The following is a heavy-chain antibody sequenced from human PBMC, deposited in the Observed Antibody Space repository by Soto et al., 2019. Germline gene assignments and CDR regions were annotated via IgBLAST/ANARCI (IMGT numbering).Heavy chain of an antibody. J-gene: IGHJ4*02. CDR3: AEEGIDTVTFEY. Sequence: EVQLLESGGGLVQPGGSLRLSCAASGFTFSSYAMSWVRHTPGKGLEWVSVISGSADTTVYADSVKGRFATSRDNAKNTVYLQMNSLRADDTAVYYCAEEGIDTVTFEYWGQGTLVTVSS. CDR1: GFTFSSYA. D-gene: IGHD4-17*01. CDR2: ISGSADTT. V-gene: IGHV3-23*01.